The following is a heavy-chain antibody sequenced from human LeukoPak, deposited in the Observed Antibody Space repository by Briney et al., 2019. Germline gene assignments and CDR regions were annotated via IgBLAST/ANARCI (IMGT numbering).Heavy chain of an antibody. Sequence: SETLSLTCTVSGGSISSGDYYWSWIRQPPGKGLEWIGYIYYSGSTNYNPSLKSRVTISVDTSKNQFSLKLSSVTAADTAVYYCAREVVVVPAARGRRWFDPWGQGTLVTVSS. CDR2: IYYSGST. D-gene: IGHD2-2*01. CDR3: AREVVVVPAARGRRWFDP. J-gene: IGHJ5*02. CDR1: GGSISSGDYY. V-gene: IGHV4-61*08.